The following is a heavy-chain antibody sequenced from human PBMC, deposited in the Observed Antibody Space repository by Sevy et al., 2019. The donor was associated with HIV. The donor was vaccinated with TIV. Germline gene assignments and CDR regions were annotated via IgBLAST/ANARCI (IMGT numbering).Heavy chain of an antibody. CDR1: GGSISSGDYY. Sequence: SETLSLTCTVSGGSISSGDYYWSWIRQPPGKGLEWIGYIYYSGSTYYNPSLKSRVTISVDTSKNQFSLKLSSVTAADTAVYYCARTYYDFWSGPESYYFDYWGQGPRSPSPQ. CDR2: IYYSGST. D-gene: IGHD3-3*01. V-gene: IGHV4-30-4*01. J-gene: IGHJ4*02. CDR3: ARTYYDFWSGPESYYFDY.